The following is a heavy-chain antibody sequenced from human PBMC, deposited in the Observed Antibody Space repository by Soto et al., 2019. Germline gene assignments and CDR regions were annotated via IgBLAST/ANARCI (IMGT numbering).Heavy chain of an antibody. CDR3: ARVGSSGWSPDY. J-gene: IGHJ4*02. D-gene: IGHD6-19*01. V-gene: IGHV4-59*13. Sequence: SETLSLTCAVNGGSLSGYYWIWIRQPPGEGMEWIGYIFYSGSTTYNNNPSLKSRVSISVDTSKNQFYLRLSSVTAADTAVYYCARVGSSGWSPDYWGQGTLVTVSS. CDR2: IFYSGSTTY. CDR1: GGSLSGYY.